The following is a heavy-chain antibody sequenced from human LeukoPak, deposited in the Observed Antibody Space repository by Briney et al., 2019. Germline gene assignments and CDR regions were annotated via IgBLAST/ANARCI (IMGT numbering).Heavy chain of an antibody. J-gene: IGHJ4*02. CDR3: ARRGSGSYFKPYYFDY. D-gene: IGHD3-10*01. CDR1: GGSISSYY. Sequence: SETLSLTCTVSGGSISSYYWSWIRQPPGKGLEWIGYIYYSGSTNYNPSLKSRVTISVDTSKNQFSLKLSSVTAADTAVYYCARRGSGSYFKPYYFDYWGQGTQVTVSS. V-gene: IGHV4-59*08. CDR2: IYYSGST.